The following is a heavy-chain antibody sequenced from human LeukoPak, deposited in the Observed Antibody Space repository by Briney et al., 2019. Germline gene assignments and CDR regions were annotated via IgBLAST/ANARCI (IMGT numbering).Heavy chain of an antibody. J-gene: IGHJ5*02. V-gene: IGHV4-39*02. Sequence: PSETLSLTCTVSGGSISTRSYYWGWIRQPPGKGLEWIGSIYYSGSTYYNSSLKSRVTISVDTSKNQFSLKLSSVTAADTAVYYCAKEYSSSSQVFVLLGRSLRWFDPWGQGTLVTVSS. CDR3: AKEYSSSSQVFVLLGRSLRWFDP. D-gene: IGHD6-6*01. CDR1: GGSISTRSYY. CDR2: IYYSGST.